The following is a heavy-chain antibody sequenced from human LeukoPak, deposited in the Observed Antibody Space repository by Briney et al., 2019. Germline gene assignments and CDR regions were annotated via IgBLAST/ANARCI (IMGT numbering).Heavy chain of an antibody. V-gene: IGHV3-30*18. CDR3: AKEQGDYGDYGYDY. Sequence: GGSLRLSCAASGFTFSSYGMHWVRQAPGKGLEWVAVISYDGSNKYYADSVKGRFTISRDNSKNTLYLQMNSLRAEDTAVYYCAKEQGDYGDYGYDYWGQGTLVTVSS. CDR1: GFTFSSYG. D-gene: IGHD4-17*01. J-gene: IGHJ4*02. CDR2: ISYDGSNK.